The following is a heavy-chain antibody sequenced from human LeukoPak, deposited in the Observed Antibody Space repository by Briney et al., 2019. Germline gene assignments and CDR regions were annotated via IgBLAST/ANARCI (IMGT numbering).Heavy chain of an antibody. CDR3: ARRESKYYYGSGSYSNWFDP. D-gene: IGHD3-10*01. J-gene: IGHJ5*02. V-gene: IGHV1-8*01. CDR2: MNPNSGNT. Sequence: ASVKVSCKASGYTFTSYDINWVREATGQGLEWMGWMNPNSGNTGYAQKFQGRVTMTRNTSISTAYMELSSLRSEDTAVYYCARRESKYYYGSGSYSNWFDPWGQGTLVTVSS. CDR1: GYTFTSYD.